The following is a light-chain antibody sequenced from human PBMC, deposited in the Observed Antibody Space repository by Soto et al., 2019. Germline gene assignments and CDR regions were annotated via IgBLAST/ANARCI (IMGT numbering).Light chain of an antibody. CDR1: RSISDW. J-gene: IGKJ1*01. CDR2: DAS. Sequence: DIQMTQSPSTLSQSIGDRVTITCRASRSISDWLAWYQQKPGKAPKLLIFDASTLKSGVPSRFSGSGSGTEFTLTISSLQSDDVAAYYCLQYDSHSWTFGQGTKVEI. V-gene: IGKV1-5*01. CDR3: LQYDSHSWT.